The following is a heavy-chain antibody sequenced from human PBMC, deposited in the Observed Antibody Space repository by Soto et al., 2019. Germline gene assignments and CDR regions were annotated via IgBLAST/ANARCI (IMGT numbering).Heavy chain of an antibody. CDR2: IDPSDSYT. V-gene: IGHV5-10-1*01. J-gene: IGHJ3*02. CDR1: GYSFTSYW. D-gene: IGHD3-22*01. Sequence: GESLKISCKGSGYSFTSYWISWVRQMPGKGLEWMGRIDPSDSYTNYSPSFQGHVTISADKSISTAYLQWSSLKASDTAMYYCARHEITMIEAHDAFDSWGQGTMVTVSS. CDR3: ARHEITMIEAHDAFDS.